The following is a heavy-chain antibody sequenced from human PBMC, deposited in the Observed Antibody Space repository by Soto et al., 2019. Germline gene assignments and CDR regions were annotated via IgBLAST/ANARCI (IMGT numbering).Heavy chain of an antibody. CDR2: IYYSGST. J-gene: IGHJ6*02. CDR1: GGSISSGGYY. V-gene: IGHV4-31*03. Sequence: SETLPLTCTVSGGSISSGGYYWSWIRQHPGKGLEWIGYIYYSGSTYYNPSLKSRVTISVDTSKNQFSLKLSSVTAADTAVYYCARGGLLWFGELSYGMDVWGQGTTVTVSS. D-gene: IGHD3-10*01. CDR3: ARGGLLWFGELSYGMDV.